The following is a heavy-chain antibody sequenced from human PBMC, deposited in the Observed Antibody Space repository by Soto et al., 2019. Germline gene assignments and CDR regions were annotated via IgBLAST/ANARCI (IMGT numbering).Heavy chain of an antibody. CDR3: AREMVCSGGSCSSGGMDV. Sequence: SVKVSCKASGGTFSSYAISWVRQAPGQGLEWMGGIIPIFGTANYAQKFQGRVTITADEPTSTAYMELSSLRSEDTAVYYCAREMVCSGGSCSSGGMDVWGQGTTVTVSS. CDR2: IIPIFGTA. V-gene: IGHV1-69*13. CDR1: GGTFSSYA. J-gene: IGHJ6*02. D-gene: IGHD2-15*01.